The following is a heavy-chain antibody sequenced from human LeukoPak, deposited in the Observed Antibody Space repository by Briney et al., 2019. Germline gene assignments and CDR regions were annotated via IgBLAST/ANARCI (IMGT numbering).Heavy chain of an antibody. Sequence: SETLSPTCTVSGGSISYYWSWIRQPPGRGLEWIGYIHYSGSTNYNPSLKSQVTMSVDTSKNQFSLKLSSVTAADTAVYYCARGTSGDRGDYWGQGTLVTVSS. CDR2: IHYSGST. V-gene: IGHV4-59*01. CDR1: GGSISYY. D-gene: IGHD7-27*01. J-gene: IGHJ4*02. CDR3: ARGTSGDRGDY.